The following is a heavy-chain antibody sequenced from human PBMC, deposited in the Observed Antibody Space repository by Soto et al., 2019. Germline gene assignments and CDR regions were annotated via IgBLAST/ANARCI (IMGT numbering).Heavy chain of an antibody. J-gene: IGHJ3*02. D-gene: IGHD6-13*01. V-gene: IGHV4-59*01. CDR2: IYYSGST. CDR1: GGSISSYY. CDR3: ARSGTDSSTWSDDAFDI. Sequence: SETLSLTCTVSGGSISSYYWSWIRQPPGKGLEWIGYIYYSGSTNYNPSLKSRVTISVDTSKNQFSLKLSSVTAADTAVYYCARSGTDSSTWSDDAFDIWGRGTMVTVSS.